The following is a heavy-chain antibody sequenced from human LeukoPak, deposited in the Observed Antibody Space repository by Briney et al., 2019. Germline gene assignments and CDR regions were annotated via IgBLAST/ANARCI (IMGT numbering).Heavy chain of an antibody. CDR1: GGSFSGYY. Sequence: SETLSLTCAVYGGSFSGYYWSWIRQPPGKGLEWIGEINHSGSTNYNPSRKSRVTISVDTSKNQFSLKLSSVIAADTAVYYCARPGGIAVFWGQGTLVTVSS. CDR2: INHSGST. D-gene: IGHD6-19*01. CDR3: ARPGGIAVF. J-gene: IGHJ4*02. V-gene: IGHV4-34*01.